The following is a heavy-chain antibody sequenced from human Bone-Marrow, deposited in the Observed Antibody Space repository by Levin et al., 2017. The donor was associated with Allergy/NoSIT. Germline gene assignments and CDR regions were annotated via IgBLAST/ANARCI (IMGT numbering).Heavy chain of an antibody. CDR1: GFTFSSYG. D-gene: IGHD4-17*01. J-gene: IGHJ3*02. CDR3: AKDQGLPTTVTTYAFDI. CDR2: ISYDGSNK. V-gene: IGHV3-30*18. Sequence: GESLKISCAASGFTFSSYGMHWVRQAPGKGLEWVAVISYDGSNKYYADSVKGRFTISRDNSKNTLYLQMNSLRAEDTAVYYCAKDQGLPTTVTTYAFDIWGQGTMVTVSS.